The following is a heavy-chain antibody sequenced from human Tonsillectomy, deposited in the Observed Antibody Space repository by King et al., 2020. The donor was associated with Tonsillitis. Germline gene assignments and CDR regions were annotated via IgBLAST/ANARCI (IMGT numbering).Heavy chain of an antibody. CDR3: ARGRFYYGSGGFAY. V-gene: IGHV4-34*01. Sequence: VQLQQWGAGLLKPSETLSLTCAVYGGSFSGYYWSWIRQPPGKGLEGIGGINHSGSANYNPSLKSRVTISVDTSKNQFSLNLSSVTAADTAVYYCARGRFYYGSGGFAYWGQGTLVTVSS. CDR2: INHSGSA. D-gene: IGHD3-10*01. J-gene: IGHJ4*02. CDR1: GGSFSGYY.